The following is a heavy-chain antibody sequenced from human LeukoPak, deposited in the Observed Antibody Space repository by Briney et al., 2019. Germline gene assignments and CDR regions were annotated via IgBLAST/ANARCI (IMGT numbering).Heavy chain of an antibody. CDR3: ARVVYRGYMDV. J-gene: IGHJ6*03. D-gene: IGHD2-8*02. V-gene: IGHV4-59*08. CDR2: IYYSGST. Sequence: SETLSLTCTVSGGSISSYYWSWIRQPPGKGLEWIGYIYYSGSTNYNPSLKSRVTISVDTSKNQFSLKLSSVTAADTAVYYCARVVYRGYMDVWGKGTTVTTSS. CDR1: GGSISSYY.